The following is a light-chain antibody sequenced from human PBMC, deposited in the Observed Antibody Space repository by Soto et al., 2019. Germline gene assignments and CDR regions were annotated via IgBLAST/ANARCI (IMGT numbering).Light chain of an antibody. V-gene: IGKV3-11*01. CDR1: QSLSNTY. CDR3: QQRSNWPPA. Sequence: EIVLTQSPGTLSLSPGDRATLSCRASQSLSNTYLAWYQKKPGQAPRLLIYGSSNRATGIPARFSGSESGTDFTLTISSLEPEDFAVYYCQQRSNWPPAFGQGTRLEIK. CDR2: GSS. J-gene: IGKJ5*01.